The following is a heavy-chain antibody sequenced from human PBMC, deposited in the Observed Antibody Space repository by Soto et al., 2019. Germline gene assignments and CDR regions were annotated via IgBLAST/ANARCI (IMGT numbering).Heavy chain of an antibody. J-gene: IGHJ4*02. V-gene: IGHV4-30-2*01. D-gene: IGHD2-15*01. CDR2: IYHSGTT. CDR1: GGSIGNDDYS. CDR3: ATVIPATRYFAY. Sequence: LSLTCTVSGGSIGNDDYSWSWVRQPPGKGLEWIGYIYHSGTTYYSPSLTSRVTISVDGSNNQFSLKLTSMTAADTAVYYCATVIPATRYFAYWGQGILVTVSS.